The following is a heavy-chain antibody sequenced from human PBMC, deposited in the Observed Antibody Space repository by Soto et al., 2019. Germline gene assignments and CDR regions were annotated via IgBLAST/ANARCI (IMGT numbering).Heavy chain of an antibody. CDR3: ASEGGFSYGHLDGFDY. D-gene: IGHD5-18*01. Sequence: PGGSMRISCAGSGFTSSSYGMHGVRQAPGKGLGWVAVIWYDGSNKYYADSVKGRFTISRDNSKNTLYLQMNSLRAEDTAVYYCASEGGFSYGHLDGFDYWGQGTLVTVSS. CDR2: IWYDGSNK. J-gene: IGHJ4*02. V-gene: IGHV3-33*01. CDR1: GFTSSSYG.